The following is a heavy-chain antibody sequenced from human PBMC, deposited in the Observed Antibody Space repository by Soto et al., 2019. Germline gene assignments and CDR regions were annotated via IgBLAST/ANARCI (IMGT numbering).Heavy chain of an antibody. D-gene: IGHD3-22*01. CDR2: IIPIFGTA. V-gene: IGHV1-69*06. CDR1: GGTFSSYS. J-gene: IGHJ6*02. CDR3: ARIYYYDSSGYYSEGLYYYGMDV. Sequence: SVEVSCKASGGTFSSYSISWVLQAPGQGLEWMGGIIPIFGTANYAQKFQGRVTITADKSTSTAYMELSSLRSEDTAVYYCARIYYYDSSGYYSEGLYYYGMDVWGQGTTVTVS.